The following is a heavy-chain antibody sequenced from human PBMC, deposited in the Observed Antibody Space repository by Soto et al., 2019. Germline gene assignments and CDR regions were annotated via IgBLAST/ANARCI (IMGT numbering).Heavy chain of an antibody. CDR1: GFTFSSHW. D-gene: IGHD3-10*02. CDR2: ISTDGSRT. Sequence: EVQLVESGGGIVQPGGSLRLSCSVSGFTFSSHWMHWVRQAPGKGLVWVSRISTDGSRTTYADSVKGRVTISRDNAKNTLYPDMSSLRAEDTAVYYCARDMLGPRAFDYWGQGTLVTVSS. CDR3: ARDMLGPRAFDY. J-gene: IGHJ4*02. V-gene: IGHV3-74*01.